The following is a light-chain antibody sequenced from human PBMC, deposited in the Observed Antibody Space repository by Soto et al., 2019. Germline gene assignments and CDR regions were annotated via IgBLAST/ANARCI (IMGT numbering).Light chain of an antibody. CDR2: KAS. CDR3: QQLNSYPWT. J-gene: IGKJ1*01. CDR1: QSISHW. V-gene: IGKV1-5*03. Sequence: DIQVTQSPSTLSASVGDRVTIACRASQSISHWLAWYQQKPGKAPNLLIYKASYLETGVPSRFSGSGSGTEFTLTISGLQPDDFAIYYCQQLNSYPWTFGQGTRVEIK.